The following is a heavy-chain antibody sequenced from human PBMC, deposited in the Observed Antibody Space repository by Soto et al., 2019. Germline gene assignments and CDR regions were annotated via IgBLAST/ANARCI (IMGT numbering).Heavy chain of an antibody. D-gene: IGHD3-16*02. Sequence: PSGTLSLTCTFSCGSINSGDYHWSWVRQPPGKGLEWIGYISYSGSTYYNPSLKSRVTISVDTSKNQFSLKLSSVTAADTAVYYCARLGYVWGSHRSTVDYWGQGTLVTVSS. CDR1: CGSINSGDYH. CDR3: ARLGYVWGSHRSTVDY. V-gene: IGHV4-30-4*01. J-gene: IGHJ4*02. CDR2: ISYSGST.